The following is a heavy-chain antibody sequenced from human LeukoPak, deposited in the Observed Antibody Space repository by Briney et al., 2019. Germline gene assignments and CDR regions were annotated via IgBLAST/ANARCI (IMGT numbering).Heavy chain of an antibody. CDR3: ARHSEVAGTGH. J-gene: IGHJ4*02. CDR2: INHSGST. D-gene: IGHD6-19*01. V-gene: IGHV4-34*01. CDR1: GGSFSGYY. Sequence: SETLSLTCAVYGGSFSGYYWSWIRQPPGKGLEWIGEINHSGSTNYNPSLKSRVTISVDTSKNQFSLKLSSVTAADTAVYYCARHSEVAGTGHWGQGTLVTVSS.